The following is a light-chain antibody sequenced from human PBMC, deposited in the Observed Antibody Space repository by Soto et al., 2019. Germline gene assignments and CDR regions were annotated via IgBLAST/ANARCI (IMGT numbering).Light chain of an antibody. CDR1: SSDVGGYNY. Sequence: QSVLTQPASVSGSPGQSITISCTGTSSDVGGYNYVSWYQQHPGKAPKLMIYEVSNRPSGVSNRFSGSKSGNTASLTISGLQAEDEADYYCSPYTSSSTLPNVFGTGTKATVL. CDR3: SPYTSSSTLPNV. J-gene: IGLJ1*01. V-gene: IGLV2-14*01. CDR2: EVS.